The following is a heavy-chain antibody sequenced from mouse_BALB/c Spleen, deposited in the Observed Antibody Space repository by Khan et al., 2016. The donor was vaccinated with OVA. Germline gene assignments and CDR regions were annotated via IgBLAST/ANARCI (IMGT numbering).Heavy chain of an antibody. J-gene: IGHJ3*01. CDR3: ENGNDGGFAY. D-gene: IGHD2-3*01. V-gene: IGHV5-9-1*01. Sequence: EVELVESGGDLVKTGGSLKLSCAASGFTFSSFVLSWVRQTPEKGLEWVATISSAGTYTYSLDSVKGRFTISRDNDKNTLYLQLNSLRYEDTAVYYCENGNDGGFAYWGQGTLVTVSA. CDR2: ISSAGTYT. CDR1: GFTFSSFV.